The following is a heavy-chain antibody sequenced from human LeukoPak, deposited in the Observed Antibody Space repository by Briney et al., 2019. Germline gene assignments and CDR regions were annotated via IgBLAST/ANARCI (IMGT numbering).Heavy chain of an antibody. D-gene: IGHD5-12*01. V-gene: IGHV3-23*01. CDR2: IGGSDGNT. CDR3: AKVQYSDYDMNFDS. Sequence: QSGGSLRLSCAASGFTFSSYAMSWVRRAPGMGLEWVSAIGGSDGNTYYADSVKGRFTISRDNSKNSLYLQINSLRADDTAVYYCAKVQYSDYDMNFDSWGQGTLVTVSS. J-gene: IGHJ4*02. CDR1: GFTFSSYA.